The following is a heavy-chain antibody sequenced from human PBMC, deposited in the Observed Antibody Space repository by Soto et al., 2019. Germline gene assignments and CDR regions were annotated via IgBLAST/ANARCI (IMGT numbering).Heavy chain of an antibody. Sequence: SETLSLTCSVSGGSVSNETYYWSWIRQPPGKRLEWIGYVYYSGTTNYNPSLKSRVTISVDLSKNQFSLRLSSVTTADTALYYCARTTAVPNTLRSRYFFDYWGQGTLVTVSS. V-gene: IGHV4-61*01. J-gene: IGHJ4*02. CDR1: GGSVSNETYY. D-gene: IGHD4-17*01. CDR2: VYYSGTT. CDR3: ARTTAVPNTLRSRYFFDY.